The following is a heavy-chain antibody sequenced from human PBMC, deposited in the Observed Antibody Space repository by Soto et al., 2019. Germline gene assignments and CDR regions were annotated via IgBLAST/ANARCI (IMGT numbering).Heavy chain of an antibody. CDR3: AKDRVGGTFYTPLGF. CDR1: RFNFYNYG. V-gene: IGHV3-30*18. Sequence: VGSLRLSCQASRFNFYNYGMRWGRQAPGKGLECVAVITYDGSNKYYADSVKGRFTISRDNSKNTLSLHLNTLKPADTAVYHCAKDRVGGTFYTPLGFWGQGTLVTVSS. D-gene: IGHD1-7*01. CDR2: ITYDGSNK. J-gene: IGHJ4*02.